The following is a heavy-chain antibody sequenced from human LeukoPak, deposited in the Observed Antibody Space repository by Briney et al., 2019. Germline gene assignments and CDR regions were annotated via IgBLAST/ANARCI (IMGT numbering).Heavy chain of an antibody. V-gene: IGHV4-38-2*01. CDR3: ARTGKTGGDY. CDR2: IYHSGRT. Sequence: SETLSLTCAVSGYSISSGYYWGWIRQPPGKGLGWIGGIYHSGRTYYNPSLKSRVTISVDTSKNQFSLKLSSVTAADTAVYYCARTGKTGGDYWGQGTLVTVSS. D-gene: IGHD1-14*01. J-gene: IGHJ4*02. CDR1: GYSISSGYY.